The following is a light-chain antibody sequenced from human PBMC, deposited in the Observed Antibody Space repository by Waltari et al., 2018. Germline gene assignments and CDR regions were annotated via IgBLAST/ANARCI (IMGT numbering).Light chain of an antibody. CDR2: EVT. Sequence: QSALTQPASVSGSPGQPITLSCTGTSQDVGNYDLSSRYQQHPFKAPKLIIYEVTKRPSVFSNRFSGSKSGNTASLTISGLHTEDEGDYYCCSYSGDLSFGVVFGGGTKLTVL. CDR3: CSYSGDLSFGVV. CDR1: SQDVGNYDL. V-gene: IGLV2-23*02. J-gene: IGLJ2*01.